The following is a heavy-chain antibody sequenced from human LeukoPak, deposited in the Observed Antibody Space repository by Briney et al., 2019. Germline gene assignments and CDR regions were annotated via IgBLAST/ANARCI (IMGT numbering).Heavy chain of an antibody. CDR2: IYIGDSA. CDR3: ARSTTFYHGSGSNSASLDY. D-gene: IGHD3-10*01. CDR1: GFTFRNYG. V-gene: IGHV3-53*05. Sequence: SGGSLRLSCAVSGFTFRNYGMSWVRQAPGKALEWVSVIYIGDSAHYADSVKGRFTISRDDAKNTLYLQMNRLRVEDTAVYYCARSTTFYHGSGSNSASLDYWGQGTLVTVSS. J-gene: IGHJ4*02.